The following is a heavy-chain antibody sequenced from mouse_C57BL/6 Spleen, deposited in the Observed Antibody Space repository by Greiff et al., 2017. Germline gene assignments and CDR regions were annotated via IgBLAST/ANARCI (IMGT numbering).Heavy chain of an antibody. CDR2: ISYDGSN. CDR1: GYSITSGYY. V-gene: IGHV3-6*01. Sequence: EVQLQESGPGLVKPSQSLSLTCSVTGYSITSGYYWNWIRQFPGNKLEWMGYISYDGSNNYNPSLKNRSSITRDTSKNQFFLKLNSVTTEDTATYYCAITTVVATDYWGQGTTLTVSS. CDR3: AITTVVATDY. D-gene: IGHD1-1*01. J-gene: IGHJ2*01.